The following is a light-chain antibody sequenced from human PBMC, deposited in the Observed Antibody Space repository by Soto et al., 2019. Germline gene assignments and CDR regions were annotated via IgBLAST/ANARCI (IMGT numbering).Light chain of an antibody. Sequence: EIVLTQSPATLSLSPGERATLSCRASQSVSSYLAWYQQKPGQAPRLLIYDASNRATGIPARFSGSGSGTDFTLTISSLQSEDFAVYYCQQYNNWPPITFGQGTHWR. CDR3: QQYNNWPPIT. CDR2: DAS. CDR1: QSVSSY. J-gene: IGKJ5*01. V-gene: IGKV3-11*01.